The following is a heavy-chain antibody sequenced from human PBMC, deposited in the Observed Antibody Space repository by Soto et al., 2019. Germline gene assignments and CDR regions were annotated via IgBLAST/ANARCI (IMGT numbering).Heavy chain of an antibody. CDR1: GGTFSSYA. CDR2: IIPIFGTA. V-gene: IGHV1-69*13. Sequence: EASVKVSCKASGGTFSSYAISWVRQAPGQGLEWMGGIIPIFGTANYAQKFQGRVTITADESTSTAYMELSSLRSEDTAVYYCARGEGLAVAANWFDPWGQGTLVTVSS. J-gene: IGHJ5*02. CDR3: ARGEGLAVAANWFDP. D-gene: IGHD6-19*01.